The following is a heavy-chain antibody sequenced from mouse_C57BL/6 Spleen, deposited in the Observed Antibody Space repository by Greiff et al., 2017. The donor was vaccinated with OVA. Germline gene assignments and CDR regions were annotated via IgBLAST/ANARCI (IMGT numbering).Heavy chain of an antibody. CDR3: ASLYDGAFAY. Sequence: EVKLMESGGGLVQPGGSLKLSCAASGFTFSDYYMYWVRQTPEKRLEWVAYISNGGGSTYYPDTVKGRFTISRDNAKNTLYLQMSRLKSEDTAMYYCASLYDGAFAYWGQGTLVTVSA. J-gene: IGHJ3*01. D-gene: IGHD2-3*01. CDR2: ISNGGGST. V-gene: IGHV5-12*01. CDR1: GFTFSDYY.